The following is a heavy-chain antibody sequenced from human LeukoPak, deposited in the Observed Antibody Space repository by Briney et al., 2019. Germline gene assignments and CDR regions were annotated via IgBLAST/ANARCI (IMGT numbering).Heavy chain of an antibody. CDR3: AKPVTDRTRPYFDY. V-gene: IGHV1-24*01. J-gene: IGHJ4*02. Sequence: ASVKVSCKVSGYTLTELSMHWVRQAPGKGLEWMGGFDPEDGETIYAQKFQGRVTMTEDTSTDTAYMELSSLRSEDTAVYYCAKPVTDRTRPYFDYWGQGTLVTVSS. CDR2: FDPEDGET. D-gene: IGHD1-14*01. CDR1: GYTLTELS.